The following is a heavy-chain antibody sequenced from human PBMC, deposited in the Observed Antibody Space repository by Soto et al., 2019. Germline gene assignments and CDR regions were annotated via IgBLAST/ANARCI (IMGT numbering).Heavy chain of an antibody. V-gene: IGHV4-4*02. D-gene: IGHD3-22*01. J-gene: IGHJ4*02. CDR1: GGSISGRNW. Sequence: QVQLQESGPGLVKPSGTLSLTCVVSGGSISGRNWWSWVRQAPGKGLEWIGEVFHSGDTTYTPSLRIRVTISVDKSKNQFSLKLNSVTAADTAVYYCASLIYDSLLNYFYFDVWGQGALVTVAS. CDR3: ASLIYDSLLNYFYFDV. CDR2: VFHSGDT.